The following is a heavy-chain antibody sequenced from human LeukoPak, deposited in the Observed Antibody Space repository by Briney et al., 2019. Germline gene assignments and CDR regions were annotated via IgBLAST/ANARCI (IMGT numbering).Heavy chain of an antibody. J-gene: IGHJ4*02. Sequence: GESLKISCQGSGYSFTSYWIGWVRQLPGKGLEWMGIIYPGDSDTGYSPSFQGQVTISADKSISTAYLQWSSLKASDTAMYYCARLRPGSSGWYDSFDYWGQGTLVTVSS. CDR1: GYSFTSYW. V-gene: IGHV5-51*01. D-gene: IGHD6-19*01. CDR3: ARLRPGSSGWYDSFDY. CDR2: IYPGDSDT.